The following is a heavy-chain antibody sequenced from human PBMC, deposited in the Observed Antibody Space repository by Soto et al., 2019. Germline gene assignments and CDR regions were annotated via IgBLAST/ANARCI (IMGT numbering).Heavy chain of an antibody. CDR3: AKGRGDNYGRRAYDY. D-gene: IGHD3-10*01. Sequence: EVRLLESGGGLVQPGGSLRLSCAASGFTFNIYAMNWVRQAPGKGLEWVSSISGGGGTTYYADSMKGRFTISRDNSKNTLFLQMSSLRADDTALYYCAKGRGDNYGRRAYDYCGQGTLVTVSS. J-gene: IGHJ4*02. CDR1: GFTFNIYA. CDR2: ISGGGGTT. V-gene: IGHV3-23*01.